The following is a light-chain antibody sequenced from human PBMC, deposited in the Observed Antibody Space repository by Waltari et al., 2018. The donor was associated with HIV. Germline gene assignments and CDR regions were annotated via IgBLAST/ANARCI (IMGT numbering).Light chain of an antibody. CDR2: DVS. V-gene: IGLV2-14*03. Sequence: HSALTQPASVSGSPGQSITISCTGTSSDVGGHDYVSWYQHYPGRAPKLMIYDVSHRPSGVANRCSASKFGNTASLTISGLQAEDEADYYCASYTSSSTVVFGGGTKLTVL. CDR1: SSDVGGHDY. J-gene: IGLJ2*01. CDR3: ASYTSSSTVV.